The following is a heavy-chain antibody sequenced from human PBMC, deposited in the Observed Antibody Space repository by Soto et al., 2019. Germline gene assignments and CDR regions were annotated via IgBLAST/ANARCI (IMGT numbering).Heavy chain of an antibody. D-gene: IGHD1-7*01. Sequence: GGSLRLSCAASGFTFSSYGMHWVRQAPGKGLEWVAVISYDGSNKYYADSVKGRFTISRDNSKNTLYLQMNSLRAEDTAVYYCAKGTQHYYYYYGMDGWGQGTTVTVAS. V-gene: IGHV3-30*18. CDR1: GFTFSSYG. CDR2: ISYDGSNK. J-gene: IGHJ6*02. CDR3: AKGTQHYYYYYGMDG.